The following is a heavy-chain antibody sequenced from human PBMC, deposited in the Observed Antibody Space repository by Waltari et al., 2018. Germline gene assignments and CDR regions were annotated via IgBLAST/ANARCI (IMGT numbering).Heavy chain of an antibody. V-gene: IGHV1-18*01. Sequence: VQLVQSGAAVKKSGASVSVSCSSSGHTFTSYGISWVRQAPGQGLEWMGWSSAYNGNTNYAQKLEGRVTITTDTSTSTAYMALRSLRSDETAVYYGARDQGVVAAPPDDYWGQGTLVTVSS. CDR3: ARDQGVVAAPPDDY. D-gene: IGHD3-22*01. J-gene: IGHJ4*02. CDR2: SSAYNGNT. CDR1: GHTFTSYG.